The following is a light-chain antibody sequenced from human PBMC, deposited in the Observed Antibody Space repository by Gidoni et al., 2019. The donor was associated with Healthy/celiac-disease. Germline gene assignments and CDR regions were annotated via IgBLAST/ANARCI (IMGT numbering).Light chain of an antibody. CDR1: SSNIGSNY. CDR3: AAWDDSLSVV. Sequence: QSVLTQPPSASGTPGQRVTISCSGSSSNIGSNYVYWYQQLPGTAPKLLIYRNNQRPSGVPDRFSGSKSGTSASLAISGLRSEDEADDYCAAWDDSLSVVFGGGTKLTVL. V-gene: IGLV1-47*01. J-gene: IGLJ2*01. CDR2: RNN.